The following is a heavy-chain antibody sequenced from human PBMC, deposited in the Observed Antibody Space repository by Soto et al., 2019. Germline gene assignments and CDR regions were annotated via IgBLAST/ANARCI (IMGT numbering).Heavy chain of an antibody. J-gene: IGHJ4*02. CDR1: VFTFSSYA. CDR3: AKERPRSSSWNPFDY. CDR2: ISGSGGST. V-gene: IGHV3-23*01. D-gene: IGHD6-13*01. Sequence: HPGWSLRLSCASSVFTFSSYAMRWVRQAPGKGLEWVSAISGSGGSTYYADSVKGRFTISRDNSKNTLYLQMNSLRAEDTAVYYCAKERPRSSSWNPFDYWGQGTLVTVSS.